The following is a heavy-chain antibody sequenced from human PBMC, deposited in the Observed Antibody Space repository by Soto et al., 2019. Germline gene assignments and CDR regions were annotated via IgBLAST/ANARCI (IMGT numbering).Heavy chain of an antibody. D-gene: IGHD6-6*01. CDR3: ARARRIAARPYVSAHNWFEP. J-gene: IGHJ5*02. V-gene: IGHV1-8*01. CDR1: GYTFTSYD. Sequence: ASVKVSCKASGYTFTSYDINWVRQATGQGLEWMGWMNPNSGNTGYAQKFQGRVTMTRNTSISTAYMELSSLRSEDTAVYYCARARRIAARPYVSAHNWFEPWGRGTLVTVSS. CDR2: MNPNSGNT.